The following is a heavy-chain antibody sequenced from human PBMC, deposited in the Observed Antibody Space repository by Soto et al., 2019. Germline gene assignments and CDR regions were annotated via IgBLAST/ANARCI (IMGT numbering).Heavy chain of an antibody. V-gene: IGHV1-3*01. CDR2: IYAGNGDT. J-gene: IGHJ4*02. D-gene: IGHD2-2*01. CDR3: AKDARLVPAAPAY. Sequence: PSVKVSCKASAYTFTNYAIHWVRQAPGQALEWMGGIYAGNGDTKYSQKFQGRVTITRDTSATTAYMELSSLRSEDTAVYYCAKDARLVPAAPAYWGQGTLVTGSS. CDR1: AYTFTNYA.